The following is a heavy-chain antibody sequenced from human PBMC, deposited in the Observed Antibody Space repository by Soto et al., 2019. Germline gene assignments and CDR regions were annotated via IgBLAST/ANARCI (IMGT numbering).Heavy chain of an antibody. J-gene: IGHJ4*02. D-gene: IGHD3-9*01. V-gene: IGHV4-30-2*01. CDR2: IYHSGST. CDR1: GGSISSGGFS. Sequence: SETLSPTCAVSGGSISSGGFSWSWIPQPPGKGLEWIGYIYHSGSTYYNPSLKSRVTISVDRSKNQFSLKLSSVTAADTAVYYCARTGGYFDWLPPHYFDYWGQGTLVTVSS. CDR3: ARTGGYFDWLPPHYFDY.